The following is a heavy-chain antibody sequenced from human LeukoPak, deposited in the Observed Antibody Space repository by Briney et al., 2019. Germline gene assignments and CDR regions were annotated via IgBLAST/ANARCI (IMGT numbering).Heavy chain of an antibody. CDR3: ARRGEGIPGGPFDY. J-gene: IGHJ4*02. D-gene: IGHD6-13*01. CDR2: IYPGDSDS. CDR1: GYNFSTYW. V-gene: IGHV5-51*01. Sequence: GESLKISCKGSGYNFSTYWVGWVRQMPGKGLEWMGIIYPGDSDSKYSPSFQGQVTISADKSISTAYLQWSSLKASDTAIYYCARRGEGIPGGPFDYWGQGTLVTVSS.